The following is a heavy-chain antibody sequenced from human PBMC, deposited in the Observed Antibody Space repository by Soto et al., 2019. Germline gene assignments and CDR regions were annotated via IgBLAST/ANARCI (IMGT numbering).Heavy chain of an antibody. V-gene: IGHV3-23*01. D-gene: IGHD3-10*01. CDR2: ISVSGDNT. J-gene: IGHJ4*02. CDR1: GFTFRSYA. CDR3: AKTRPFDYGSGSYYFDY. Sequence: GGSLRLSCTASGFTFRSYAMSWVLQAPGKGLEWVSGISVSGDNTYYADSVKGRFTISRDNSKNTLYLQMNSLRAEDTAVYYCAKTRPFDYGSGSYYFDYWGQGTLVTVSS.